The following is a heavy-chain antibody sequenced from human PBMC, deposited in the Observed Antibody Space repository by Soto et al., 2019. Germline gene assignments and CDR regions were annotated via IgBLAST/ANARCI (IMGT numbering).Heavy chain of an antibody. J-gene: IGHJ6*02. V-gene: IGHV4-39*01. Sequence: SETLSLTCTVSGGSIISSSYYWGWIRQPPGKGLEWIGSIYYSGSTYYNPSLKSRVTISVDTSKNQFSLKLSSVTAADTAVYYCVGSEWLLYDVGYYYYGMDVWGQGTTVTVSS. CDR3: VGSEWLLYDVGYYYYGMDV. CDR2: IYYSGST. CDR1: GGSIISSSYY. D-gene: IGHD3-3*01.